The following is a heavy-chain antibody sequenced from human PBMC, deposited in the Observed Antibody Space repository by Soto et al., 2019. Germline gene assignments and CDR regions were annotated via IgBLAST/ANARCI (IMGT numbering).Heavy chain of an antibody. Sequence: ASVKVSCKASGYTFTSYGINWVRQAPGQGLEWMGRISAYDGIANYAQKFQGRVTITADTSTNTAYMELSSLRSEDTAVYYCARGGPHYYDSSGSRYDYWGQGTLVTVSS. CDR1: GYTFTSYG. CDR3: ARGGPHYYDSSGSRYDY. J-gene: IGHJ4*02. CDR2: ISAYDGIA. D-gene: IGHD3-22*01. V-gene: IGHV1-18*01.